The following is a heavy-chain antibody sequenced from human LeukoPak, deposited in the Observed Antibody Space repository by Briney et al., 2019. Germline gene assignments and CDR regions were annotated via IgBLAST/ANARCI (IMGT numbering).Heavy chain of an antibody. V-gene: IGHV3-23*01. D-gene: IGHD6-13*01. CDR1: GFIFNNYV. Sequence: GGSLRLSCAASGFIFNNYVMNWVRQAPGKGLEWVSSISGSGVHTYYADSVKGRFTISRDNSKNTRYLQMNSLRAGDTAVYYCAKDYAAGGPYYFGSWGQGTLVTVSS. J-gene: IGHJ4*02. CDR3: AKDYAAGGPYYFGS. CDR2: ISGSGVHT.